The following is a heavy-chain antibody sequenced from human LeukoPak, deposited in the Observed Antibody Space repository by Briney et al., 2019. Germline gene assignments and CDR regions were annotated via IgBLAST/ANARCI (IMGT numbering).Heavy chain of an antibody. CDR1: GFTFSSYA. CDR2: ISGSGGST. V-gene: IGHV3-23*01. J-gene: IGHJ4*02. Sequence: GGSLRPSCAASGFTFSSYAMSWVRQAPGKGLEWVSAISGSGGSTYYADSVKGRFTISRDNSKNTLYLQMNSLRAEDTAVYYCAKGRYCGGDCYSGLDYWGQGTLVTVSS. CDR3: AKGRYCGGDCYSGLDY. D-gene: IGHD2-21*02.